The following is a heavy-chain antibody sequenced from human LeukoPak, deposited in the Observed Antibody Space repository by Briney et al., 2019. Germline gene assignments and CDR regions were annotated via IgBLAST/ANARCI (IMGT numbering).Heavy chain of an antibody. J-gene: IGHJ3*02. CDR2: ISYDGSNK. CDR3: AKGDSSGPTGAFDI. CDR1: GFTFSSYG. D-gene: IGHD3-22*01. V-gene: IGHV3-30*18. Sequence: GGSLGLSCAASGFTFSSYGMHWVRQAPGKGLEWVAVISYDGSNKYYADSVKGRFTISRDNSKNTLYLQMNSLRAEDTAVYYCAKGDSSGPTGAFDIWGQGTVVTVSS.